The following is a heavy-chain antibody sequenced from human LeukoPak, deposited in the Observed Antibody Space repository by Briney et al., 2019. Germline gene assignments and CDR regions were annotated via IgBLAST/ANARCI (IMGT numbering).Heavy chain of an antibody. CDR2: ISSSGRTI. J-gene: IGHJ4*02. V-gene: IGHV3-48*03. CDR3: ARAGGYRDY. D-gene: IGHD5-18*01. Sequence: PGGSLRLSCAASGFTFSSYEMNWVRQAPGKGLEWVSYISSSGRTIYYADSVKGRFTISRDNAKDSLYLQMNSLRAEDTAVYHCARAGGYRDYWGQGTLVTVSS. CDR1: GFTFSSYE.